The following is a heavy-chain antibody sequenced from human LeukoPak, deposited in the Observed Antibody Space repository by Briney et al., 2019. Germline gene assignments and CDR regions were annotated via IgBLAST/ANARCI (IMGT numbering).Heavy chain of an antibody. J-gene: IGHJ4*02. CDR2: ISYDGSNK. V-gene: IGHV3-30-3*01. Sequence: PGGSLRLSCAASGFTFSSYAMHWVRQAPGKGLEWVAVISYDGSNKYYADSVKGRFTISRDNSKNTLYLQMNSLRAEDTAVHYCASLEMATTWGQGTLVTVSS. CDR3: ASLEMATT. CDR1: GFTFSSYA. D-gene: IGHD5-24*01.